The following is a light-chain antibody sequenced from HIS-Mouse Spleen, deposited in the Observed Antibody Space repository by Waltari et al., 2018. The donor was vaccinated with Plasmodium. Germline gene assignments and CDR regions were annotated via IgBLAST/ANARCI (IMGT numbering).Light chain of an antibody. CDR1: ALQTKY. V-gene: IGLV3-10*01. Sequence: SYELTQPPSVSVSPGQTARITCSGDALQTKYAYWYQQKSGQAPVLVIYEDSKRPSGIPERFSGSSSGKMATLTISGAQVEDEADYYCYSTDSSGNHRVFGGGTKLTVL. CDR3: YSTDSSGNHRV. J-gene: IGLJ3*02. CDR2: EDS.